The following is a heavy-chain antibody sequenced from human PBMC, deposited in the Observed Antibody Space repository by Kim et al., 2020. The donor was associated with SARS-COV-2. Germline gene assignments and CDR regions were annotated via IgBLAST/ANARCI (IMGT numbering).Heavy chain of an antibody. CDR3: ARLPNDYGDYDGRFDP. V-gene: IGHV4-31*02. D-gene: IGHD4-17*01. Sequence: SIKRRVTIAVDTSKNQFSLKLSSVTAADTVVYYCARLPNDYGDYDGRFDPWGQGTLVTVSS. J-gene: IGHJ5*02.